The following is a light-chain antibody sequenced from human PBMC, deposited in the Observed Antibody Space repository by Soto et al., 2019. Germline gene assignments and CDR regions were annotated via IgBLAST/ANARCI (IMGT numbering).Light chain of an antibody. Sequence: DIQMTQSPSSLSASVGDRVTITCRASQSIANYLNWYQQKPGKAPKLLIYAASTLETRVPSRFSGSGSGTDFTLTISSLQPEDFATYYCQQSYNTPRTFGPGTKLDLK. CDR3: QQSYNTPRT. V-gene: IGKV1-39*01. J-gene: IGKJ3*01. CDR2: AAS. CDR1: QSIANY.